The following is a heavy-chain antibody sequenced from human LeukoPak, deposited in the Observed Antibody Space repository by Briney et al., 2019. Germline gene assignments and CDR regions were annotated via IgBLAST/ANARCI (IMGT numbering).Heavy chain of an antibody. CDR2: INPSDRST. CDR3: TRAHYCSNGVCRYVGDDY. CDR1: GYTFTSYY. D-gene: IGHD2-8*01. Sequence: GASVKVSCKASGYTFTSYYMHWVRQAPGQGLEWMGIINPSDRSTFYAQKFQGRVTMTRDMSTSTVYMELSSLRSEDTAIYYCTRAHYCSNGVCRYVGDDYWGQGTLVTVSS. V-gene: IGHV1-46*01. J-gene: IGHJ4*02.